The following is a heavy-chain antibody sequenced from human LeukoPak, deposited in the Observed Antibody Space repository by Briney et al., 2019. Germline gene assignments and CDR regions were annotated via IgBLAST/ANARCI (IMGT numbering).Heavy chain of an antibody. CDR2: ISYDGSNK. J-gene: IGHJ3*02. CDR1: GFTFSSCG. D-gene: IGHD5-18*01. CDR3: AAKGYSYGNNAFGI. V-gene: IGHV3-30*03. Sequence: GGSPRLSCAASGFTFSSCGMHWVRQAPGKGLEWVAVISYDGSNKFYADSVTGRFTISRDNSKNTLYLQMNSLRAEDTAVYYCAAKGYSYGNNAFGIWGQGTMVTVSS.